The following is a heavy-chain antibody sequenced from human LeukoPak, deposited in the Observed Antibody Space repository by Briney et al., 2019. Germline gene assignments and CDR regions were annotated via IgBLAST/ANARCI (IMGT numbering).Heavy chain of an antibody. CDR3: ARDRDEYNYQFDY. CDR2: IGGTGRYI. Sequence: KSGRSLRLSCAASGFTFDDYSMHWVRQAPGKGLEWVSSIGGTGRYIYYADSVKGRFTISRDNAKNSLSLQMNSLRAEDTAVYYCARDRDEYNYQFDYWGQGILVTVSS. V-gene: IGHV3-21*06. CDR1: GFTFDDYS. J-gene: IGHJ4*02. D-gene: IGHD5-24*01.